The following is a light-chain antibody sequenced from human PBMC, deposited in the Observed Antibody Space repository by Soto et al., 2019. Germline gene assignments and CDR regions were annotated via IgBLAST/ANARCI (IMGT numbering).Light chain of an antibody. J-gene: IGKJ5*01. CDR3: QQYGGSPIT. CDR2: GAS. V-gene: IGKV3-20*01. CDR1: QSVTTR. Sequence: IVLTQSPGTLSLSPGERVTLSCRASQSVTTRLAWYQHKPGQAPTLLMSGASNRASGVPVRFSGSGSGTDFTLNITRMEPYDFALYYCQQYGGSPITFGLGTLMETK.